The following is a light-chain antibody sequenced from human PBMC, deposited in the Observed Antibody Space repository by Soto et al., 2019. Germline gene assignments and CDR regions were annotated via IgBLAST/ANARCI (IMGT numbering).Light chain of an antibody. CDR2: SNN. CDR3: AAWDDSLNGFYV. Sequence: QSVLTQPPSTSGTPGQGVTISCSGSNSNIGSNTVNWYQHLPGTAPKLLIYSNNQRPSGVPDRFSGSKSGTSASLAISGLQSEDEADYYCAAWDDSLNGFYVFGTGTKLTVL. J-gene: IGLJ1*01. V-gene: IGLV1-44*01. CDR1: NSNIGSNT.